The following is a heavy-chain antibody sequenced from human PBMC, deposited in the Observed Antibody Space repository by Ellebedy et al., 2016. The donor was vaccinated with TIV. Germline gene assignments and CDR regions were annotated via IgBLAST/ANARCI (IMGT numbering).Heavy chain of an antibody. CDR2: ISGSGGST. J-gene: IGHJ6*03. D-gene: IGHD2-15*01. V-gene: IGHV3-23*01. Sequence: GESLKISXAASGFTFSSYAMSWVRQAPGKGLEWVSAISGSGGSTYYADSVKGRFTISRDNSKNTLYLQMNSLRAEDTAVYYCAKAYSNQQQWWYYYMDVWGKGTTVTVSS. CDR3: AKAYSNQQQWWYYYMDV. CDR1: GFTFSSYA.